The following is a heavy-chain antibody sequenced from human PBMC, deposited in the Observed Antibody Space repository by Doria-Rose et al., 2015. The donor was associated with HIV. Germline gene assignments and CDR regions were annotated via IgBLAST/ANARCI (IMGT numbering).Heavy chain of an antibody. D-gene: IGHD3-22*01. CDR3: SRDRFSSAWFYS. J-gene: IGHJ5*01. V-gene: IGHV4-39*01. CDR2: ISHSGDT. CDR1: GGSISSPTDY. Sequence: GPGLVKPSETLSLTCAVSGGSISSPTDYWGWVRQPPGQGLEWIGTISHSGDTYYSSSLKSRATISVDTSRNQFSLKVTSVTAADTAVYYCSRDRFSSAWFYSWGQGILVTVSS.